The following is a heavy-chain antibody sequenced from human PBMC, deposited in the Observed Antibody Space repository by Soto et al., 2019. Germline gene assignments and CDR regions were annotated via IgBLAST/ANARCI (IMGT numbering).Heavy chain of an antibody. CDR3: AKRYTATTRYFDY. Sequence: GGSLRLSCAASGFTFSNYAMSWVRQAPGMGLGWVSSISSGGGHTYYAGSMKGRFTISRDNSKNTLYLRMNGLRAEDTAIFHCAKRYTATTRYFDYWGRGALVTVSS. CDR2: ISSGGGHT. V-gene: IGHV3-23*01. CDR1: GFTFSNYA. J-gene: IGHJ4*02. D-gene: IGHD4-17*01.